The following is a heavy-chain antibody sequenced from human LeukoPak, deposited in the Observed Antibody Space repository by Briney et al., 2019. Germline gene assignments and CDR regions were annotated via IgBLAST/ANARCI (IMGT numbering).Heavy chain of an antibody. CDR2: IIPIFGTA. Sequence: ASVKVSCKASGYTFTGYYMHWVRQAPGQGLEWMGGIIPIFGTANYAQKFQGRVTITADESTSTAYMELSSLRSEDTAVYYCARVMEIIYYDSSGLNWFDPWGQGTLVTVSS. D-gene: IGHD3-22*01. CDR3: ARVMEIIYYDSSGLNWFDP. CDR1: GYTFTGYY. V-gene: IGHV1-69*13. J-gene: IGHJ5*02.